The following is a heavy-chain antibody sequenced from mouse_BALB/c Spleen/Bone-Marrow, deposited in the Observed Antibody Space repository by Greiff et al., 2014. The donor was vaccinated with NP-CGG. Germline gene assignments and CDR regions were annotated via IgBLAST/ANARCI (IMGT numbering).Heavy chain of an antibody. Sequence: QVQLQQSGAELVRPGASVKLSCKASGYTFTNFWINWEKQRPGQGLEWIGNIYPSDSYTNYNQKSKDKATLTVDKSSSTAYMQLSSPTSEDSAVYYCTRWLPYAMDYWGQGTSVTVPS. CDR1: GYTFTNFW. D-gene: IGHD2-2*01. J-gene: IGHJ4*01. CDR3: TRWLPYAMDY. CDR2: IYPSDSYT. V-gene: IGHV1-69*02.